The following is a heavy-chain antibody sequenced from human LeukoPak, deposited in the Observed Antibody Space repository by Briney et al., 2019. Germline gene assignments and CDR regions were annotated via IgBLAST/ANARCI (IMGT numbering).Heavy chain of an antibody. J-gene: IGHJ5*02. CDR2: ISGSGGST. Sequence: GASLRLSCAASGFTFSSYAMSWVRQAPGKGLEWVSAISGSGGSTYYADSVRGRFTISRDNSKTTLYLQMNSLRAEDTAVYYCAKDLGSDFGVVIPTWGQGTLVTVSS. CDR3: AKDLGSDFGVVIPT. D-gene: IGHD3-3*01. V-gene: IGHV3-23*01. CDR1: GFTFSSYA.